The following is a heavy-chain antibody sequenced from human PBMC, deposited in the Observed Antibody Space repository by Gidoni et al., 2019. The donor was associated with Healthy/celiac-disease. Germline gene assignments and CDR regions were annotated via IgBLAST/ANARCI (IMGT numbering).Heavy chain of an antibody. J-gene: IGHJ6*02. V-gene: IGHV3-53*01. CDR3: ARSRAARTYYYYGMDV. CDR2: IYSGGST. D-gene: IGHD6-6*01. CDR1: GFTVSSNY. Sequence: EVQLVEYGGGLIKPGGSLRLPCAAAGFTVSSNYMSWVRQAPGKGLELVSVIYSGGSTYYADSVKGRFTISRDNSKNTLYLQMNSLRAEDTAVYYCARSRAARTYYYYGMDVWGQGTTVTVSS.